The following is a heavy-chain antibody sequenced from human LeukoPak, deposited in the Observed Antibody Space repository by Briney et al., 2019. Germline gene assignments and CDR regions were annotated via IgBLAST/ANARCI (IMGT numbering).Heavy chain of an antibody. J-gene: IGHJ4*02. Sequence: PGGSLRLSCAASGFTFSSYAMSWVRQAPGKGLEWVSVISGSGGSTSYADSVKGRFTISRDNSKNTLYLQMNSLRAEDTAVYYCARGGYGDYGQRRPFDYWGQGTLVTVSS. D-gene: IGHD4-17*01. V-gene: IGHV3-23*01. CDR3: ARGGYGDYGQRRPFDY. CDR2: ISGSGGST. CDR1: GFTFSSYA.